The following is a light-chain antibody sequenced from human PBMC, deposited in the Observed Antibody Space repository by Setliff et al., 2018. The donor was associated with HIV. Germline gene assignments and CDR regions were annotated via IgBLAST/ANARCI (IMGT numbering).Light chain of an antibody. Sequence: QSALTQPPSASGSPGQSVTISCTGTSNDVGGYNYVSWYQQHPDKAPKLIIYEVTKRPAGVPDRFSGSKSGNTASLNVSGLQAEDEADYYYSSYAGTNDLYLFGTGTKVTV. V-gene: IGLV2-8*01. CDR3: SSYAGTNDLYL. CDR1: SNDVGGYNY. CDR2: EVT. J-gene: IGLJ1*01.